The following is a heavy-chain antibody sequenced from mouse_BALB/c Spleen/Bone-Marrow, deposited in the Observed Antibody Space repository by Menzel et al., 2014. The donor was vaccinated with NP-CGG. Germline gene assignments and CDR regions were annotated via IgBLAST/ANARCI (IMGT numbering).Heavy chain of an antibody. CDR3: ARLGYYGGFSY. J-gene: IGHJ3*01. CDR1: GFDFSRYW. D-gene: IGHD2-3*01. V-gene: IGHV4-1*02. CDR2: INPDSSTI. Sequence: VQLQQSGGGLVQPGGSLKLSCAASGFDFSRYWMSWVRQAPGKGLERIGEINPDSSTINYTPSLKDKFIISRDNAKNTLYLQMNKVRSEDTALYYCARLGYYGGFSYWGQGTLVNISA.